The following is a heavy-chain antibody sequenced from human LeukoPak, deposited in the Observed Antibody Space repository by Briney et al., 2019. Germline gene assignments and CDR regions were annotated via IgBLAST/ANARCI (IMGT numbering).Heavy chain of an antibody. Sequence: GAPVKVSCKASGYTFTGYYMHWVRQAPGQGLEWMGWINPNSGGTNYAQKFQGRVTMTRDTSISTAYMELSRLRSDDTAVYYCARVYGVLGYCSGGSCYSPGWFDPWGQGTLVTVSS. CDR1: GYTFTGYY. CDR3: ARVYGVLGYCSGGSCYSPGWFDP. V-gene: IGHV1-2*02. D-gene: IGHD2-15*01. J-gene: IGHJ5*02. CDR2: INPNSGGT.